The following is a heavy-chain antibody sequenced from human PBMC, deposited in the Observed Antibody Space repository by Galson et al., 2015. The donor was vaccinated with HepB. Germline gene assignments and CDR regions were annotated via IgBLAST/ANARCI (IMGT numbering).Heavy chain of an antibody. CDR2: ISYDGSNK. Sequence: SLRLSCAASGFTFSSYGMHWVRQAPGKGLEWVAVISYDGSNKYYADSVKGRFTISRDNSKNTLYLQMNSLRAEDTAVYYCAKEMIRYSSGPDAFDIWGQGTMVTVSS. CDR3: AKEMIRYSSGPDAFDI. V-gene: IGHV3-30*18. CDR1: GFTFSSYG. J-gene: IGHJ3*02. D-gene: IGHD6-19*01.